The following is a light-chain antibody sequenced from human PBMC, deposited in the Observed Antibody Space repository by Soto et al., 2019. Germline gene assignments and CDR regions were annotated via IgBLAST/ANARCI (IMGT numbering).Light chain of an antibody. CDR2: GAS. CDR1: QGISDY. Sequence: DIQLTQSPSFLSASVGDRVTISCRSSQGISDYLAWYQQKPGKAPKLLIYGASTLQSGVPSRFSGSASGTEFTLTISSLQPEDFATYCCQQFNAYPLTFGGGTKLEIK. J-gene: IGKJ4*01. V-gene: IGKV1-9*01. CDR3: QQFNAYPLT.